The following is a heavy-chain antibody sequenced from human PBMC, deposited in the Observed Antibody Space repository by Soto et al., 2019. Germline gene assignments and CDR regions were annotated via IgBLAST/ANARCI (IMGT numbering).Heavy chain of an antibody. CDR2: FVPVYRTL. J-gene: IGHJ4*02. D-gene: IGHD3-3*01. CDR1: GGSFGNSA. V-gene: IGHV1-69*01. Sequence: QVLLVQSGAEVQKPGSSVKISCKASGGSFGNSAINWVRQTPGQGLEWLGGFVPVYRTLNYAQKFQGRVTITADESTGTAYMTLSSLASNDTAVYYCATGVIWIGYFTVDSWGQGTRVTVSS. CDR3: ATGVIWIGYFTVDS.